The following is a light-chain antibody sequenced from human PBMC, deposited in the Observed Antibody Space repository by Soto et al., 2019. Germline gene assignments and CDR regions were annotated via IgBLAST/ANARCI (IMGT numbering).Light chain of an antibody. Sequence: EILFTQSPGTLSLSPGERATLSCRASQSVSSSYLAWYQQKPGQAPRLLMYDASNRDTGIPARFSGSGSGTDFTLTISRLEPEDFSVYYCQQRSNWPITFGQGTRLEIK. V-gene: IGKV3D-20*02. J-gene: IGKJ5*01. CDR1: QSVSSSY. CDR2: DAS. CDR3: QQRSNWPIT.